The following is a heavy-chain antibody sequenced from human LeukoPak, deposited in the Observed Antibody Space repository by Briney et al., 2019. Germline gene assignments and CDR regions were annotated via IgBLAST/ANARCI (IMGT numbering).Heavy chain of an antibody. CDR1: GFTFSRYW. Sequence: GGSLRLSCVASGFTFSRYWMNWVRQAPGKGLEWVANIKRDGNEKNYVDPVKGRFSISRDNAKNSLYLQMDSLRAEDTAVYYCAKEGAYPIITYDSWGQGALVTVSS. J-gene: IGHJ5*01. CDR3: AKEGAYPIITYDS. D-gene: IGHD3-10*01. V-gene: IGHV3-7*01. CDR2: IKRDGNEK.